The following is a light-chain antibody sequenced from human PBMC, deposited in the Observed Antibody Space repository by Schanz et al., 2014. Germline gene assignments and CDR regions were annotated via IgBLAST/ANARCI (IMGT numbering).Light chain of an antibody. V-gene: IGLV2-14*02. J-gene: IGLJ2*01. Sequence: QSALTQPASVSGSPGQSITISCTGTSSDVGSYNLVSWYQQHPGKAPKLMIYEGSKRPSGVPGRFSGSKSGDTASLTISGLQAEDDADYYCSSYAGSNTLVFGGGTKVTVL. CDR2: EGS. CDR1: SSDVGSYNL. CDR3: SSYAGSNTLV.